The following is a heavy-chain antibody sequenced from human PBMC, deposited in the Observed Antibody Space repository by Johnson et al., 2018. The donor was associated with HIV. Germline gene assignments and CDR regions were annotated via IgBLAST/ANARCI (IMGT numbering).Heavy chain of an antibody. CDR2: IYSGGSA. CDR3: ATDVGNFGPDAFDI. Sequence: VQLVESGGGLVQPGGSLRLSCAASGFIVSSNYMSWVRQAPGKGLEWVSVIYSGGSAYYTDSVKGRFTISRDTSKNTLYLQMNSLRAEVTAVYYCATDVGNFGPDAFDIWGQGTMVTVSS. J-gene: IGHJ3*02. D-gene: IGHD1-26*01. V-gene: IGHV3-66*02. CDR1: GFIVSSNY.